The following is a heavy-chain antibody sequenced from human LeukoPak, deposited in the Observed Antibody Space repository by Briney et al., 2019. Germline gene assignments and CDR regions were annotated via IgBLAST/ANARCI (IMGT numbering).Heavy chain of an antibody. CDR3: ARDLSGSYYNWAYYLDY. Sequence: GGSLRLSCAASGFTFSSYEMNWFRQAPGKGLEWVSYISSSGSTIYYADSVKGRFTISRDNAKNSLYLQMNSLRAEDTAVYYCARDLSGSYYNWAYYLDYWGQGTLVTVSS. CDR2: ISSSGSTI. CDR1: GFTFSSYE. V-gene: IGHV3-48*03. D-gene: IGHD3-10*01. J-gene: IGHJ4*02.